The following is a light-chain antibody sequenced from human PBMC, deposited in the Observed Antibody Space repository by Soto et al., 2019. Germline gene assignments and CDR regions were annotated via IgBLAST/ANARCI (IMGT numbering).Light chain of an antibody. CDR3: SSYTSSLYV. CDR1: SSDVGGYNY. V-gene: IGLV2-14*01. Sequence: QSVLTQPASVSGSPGHSITISCTGTSSDVGGYNYVSWYQQHPGKAPKLMIYDVSNRPSGVSNRFSGSKSGNTASLTISGLQAEDEADYYCSSYTSSLYVFVTGTKVTVL. CDR2: DVS. J-gene: IGLJ1*01.